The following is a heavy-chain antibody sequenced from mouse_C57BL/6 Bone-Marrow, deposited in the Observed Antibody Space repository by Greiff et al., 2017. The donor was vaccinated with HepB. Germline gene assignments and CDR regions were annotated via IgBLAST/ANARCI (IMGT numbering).Heavy chain of an antibody. CDR1: GYTFTSYW. J-gene: IGHJ2*01. V-gene: IGHV1-53*01. CDR2: INPSNGGT. CDR3: AREEIYYDYVDY. Sequence: QVHLQQPGTELVKPGASVKLSCKASGYTFTSYWMHWVKQRPGQGLEWIGNINPSNGGTNYNEKFKSNATLTVDKSSSTAYMQRSSLTSEDSAVYYCAREEIYYDYVDYWGQGTTLTVSS. D-gene: IGHD2-4*01.